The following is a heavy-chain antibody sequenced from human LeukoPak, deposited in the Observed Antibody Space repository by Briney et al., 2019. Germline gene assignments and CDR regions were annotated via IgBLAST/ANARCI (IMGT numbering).Heavy chain of an antibody. Sequence: SQTLSLTCTVSGGSISSGSYYWSWIRQPAGKGLEWIGRIYTSGSTNYNPSLKSRVTISVDTSKNQFSLKLSSVTAADTAVYYCARANTPYYYDSSGSPWGYWGQGTLVTVSS. CDR2: IYTSGST. D-gene: IGHD3-22*01. CDR3: ARANTPYYYDSSGSPWGY. CDR1: GGSISSGSYY. J-gene: IGHJ4*02. V-gene: IGHV4-61*02.